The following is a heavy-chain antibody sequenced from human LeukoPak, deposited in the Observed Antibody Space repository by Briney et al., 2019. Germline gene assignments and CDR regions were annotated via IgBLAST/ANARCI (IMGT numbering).Heavy chain of an antibody. D-gene: IGHD3-22*01. CDR2: IRSKAYGGTV. J-gene: IGHJ4*02. CDR3: TRVYYYDSSGEVYFDY. Sequence: GGSLRLSCTASGFIFGENAMSWVRQAPGKGLEWVGFIRSKAYGGTVEYAASVQDRFTISRDDSKSIVYLQMNSLKTEDTAVYSCTRVYYYDSSGEVYFDYWGQGTLVTVSS. CDR1: GFIFGENA. V-gene: IGHV3-49*04.